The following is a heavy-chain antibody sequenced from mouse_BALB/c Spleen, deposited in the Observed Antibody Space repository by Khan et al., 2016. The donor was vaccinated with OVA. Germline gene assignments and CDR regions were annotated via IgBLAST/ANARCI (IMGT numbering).Heavy chain of an antibody. J-gene: IGHJ3*01. V-gene: IGHV1-7*01. CDR3: TNHGSSSAWFTY. Sequence: QIQLVQSGAELAKPGASVKMSCKASGYTFTSYWMHWVKQRPGQGLEWIGYINPSTDYTEYNQKFKDKATLTADKSSSTAYMHLTSLTSEDSAVYYCTNHGSSSAWFTYWGQVTLVTVSA. CDR2: INPSTDYT. D-gene: IGHD1-1*01. CDR1: GYTFTSYW.